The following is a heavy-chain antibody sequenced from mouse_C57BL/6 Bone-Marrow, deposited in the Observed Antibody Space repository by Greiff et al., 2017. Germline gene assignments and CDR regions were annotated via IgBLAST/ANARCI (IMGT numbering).Heavy chain of an antibody. CDR1: GYTFTSYG. D-gene: IGHD2-12*01. Sequence: VKLQESGAELARPGASVKLSCKASGYTFTSYGISWVKQRTGQGLEWIGEIYPRSGNTYYNEKFKGKATLTADKSSSTAYMELRSLTSEDSAVYFCARKLYGLYAMDYWGQGTSVTVSS. CDR3: ARKLYGLYAMDY. CDR2: IYPRSGNT. V-gene: IGHV1-81*01. J-gene: IGHJ4*01.